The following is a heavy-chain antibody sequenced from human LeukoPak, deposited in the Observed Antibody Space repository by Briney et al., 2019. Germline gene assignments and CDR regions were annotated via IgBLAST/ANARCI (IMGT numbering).Heavy chain of an antibody. CDR2: ISGSGGST. CDR3: AKGLAAAGPFDY. Sequence: PGGSLRLSCAASGFTFSSYAMSWVRQAPGKGLEWVSVISGSGGSTHYADSVKGRFTISRDNSKNTLFLQMNSLRAEDTAVYYCAKGLAAAGPFDYWGQGTLVTVSS. V-gene: IGHV3-23*01. D-gene: IGHD6-13*01. J-gene: IGHJ4*02. CDR1: GFTFSSYA.